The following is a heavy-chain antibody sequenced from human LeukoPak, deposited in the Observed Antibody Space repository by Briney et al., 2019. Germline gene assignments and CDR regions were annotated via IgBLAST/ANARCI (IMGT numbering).Heavy chain of an antibody. CDR1: GFTFSSYS. J-gene: IGHJ6*03. CDR2: ISSSSSTI. CDR3: ARDMSSSSPGNFDYYMDV. V-gene: IGHV3-48*01. D-gene: IGHD6-13*01. Sequence: GGSLRLSCAASGFTFSSYSMNWVRQAPGKGLEWVSYISSSSSTIYYADSVKGRFTISRGNAKNSLYLQMNSLRAEDTAVYYCARDMSSSSPGNFDYYMDVWGKGTTVTVSS.